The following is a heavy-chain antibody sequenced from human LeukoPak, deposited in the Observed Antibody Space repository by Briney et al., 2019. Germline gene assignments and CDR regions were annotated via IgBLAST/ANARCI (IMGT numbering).Heavy chain of an antibody. D-gene: IGHD2-8*01. CDR3: ARGPLYCTNGVCYLKEYFQH. CDR2: INPSGGST. Sequence: ASVTVFCTASGYTFISYYMQWVRQAPGQGLEWMGIINPSGGSTSYAQKFQGRVTMTRDTSTSTVYMELSSLRSEDTAVYYCARGPLYCTNGVCYLKEYFQHWGQGTLVTVSS. CDR1: GYTFISYY. V-gene: IGHV1-46*01. J-gene: IGHJ1*01.